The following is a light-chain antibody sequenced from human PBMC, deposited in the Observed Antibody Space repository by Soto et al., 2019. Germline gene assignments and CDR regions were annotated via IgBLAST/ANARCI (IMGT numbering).Light chain of an antibody. J-gene: IGKJ5*01. CDR2: GAS. CDR1: QSVSDN. CDR3: QQYYNWPPIT. V-gene: IGKV3-15*01. Sequence: IVMTPSPVTLSVSPGERVALSCRASQSVSDNLAWYQKKPGQAPRLLIYGASTRATGIPARFSGSGSGTEFTLTISSLQSEDFAVYYCQQYYNWPPITFGQGTRLEIK.